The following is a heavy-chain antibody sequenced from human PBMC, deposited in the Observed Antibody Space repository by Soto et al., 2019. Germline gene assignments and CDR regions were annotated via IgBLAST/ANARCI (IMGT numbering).Heavy chain of an antibody. V-gene: IGHV3-23*01. D-gene: IGHD3-3*01. CDR1: GFSFGSYA. CDR3: ARWSYLDY. J-gene: IGHJ4*02. Sequence: LRLSCAASGFSFGSYALSWVRQAPGKGLEWVSTISGSDGKTFYADSVKGRFSISRDTSQSTLYLQMNSLRADDTAMYYCARWSYLDYWGQGTRVT. CDR2: ISGSDGKT.